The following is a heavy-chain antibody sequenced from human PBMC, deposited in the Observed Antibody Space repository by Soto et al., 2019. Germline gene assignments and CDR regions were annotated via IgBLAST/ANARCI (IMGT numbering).Heavy chain of an antibody. CDR1: GFPFIPMG. Sequence: QVQLVESGGGVFKPGRSRGLSGAAPGFPFIPMGLNWVRQAPGKGLGGVAVIWSEGSNEYYADSVKGRFTISRDNSKNTLFLQMDSLTTEDTAVYYCARDIMVRGRSYYGMDVWGQGTTVTVSS. V-gene: IGHV3-33*01. CDR2: IWSEGSNE. J-gene: IGHJ6*02. CDR3: ARDIMVRGRSYYGMDV. D-gene: IGHD3-10*01.